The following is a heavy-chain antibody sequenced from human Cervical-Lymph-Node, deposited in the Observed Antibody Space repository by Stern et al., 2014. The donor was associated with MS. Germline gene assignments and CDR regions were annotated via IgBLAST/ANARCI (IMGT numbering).Heavy chain of an antibody. CDR2: IYYTGRT. J-gene: IGHJ5*02. V-gene: IGHV4-59*01. CDR1: GGSIINYY. CDR3: ARDSSDTWYGPIDA. Sequence: QVQLQESGPGLVKPSETLSLTCTVSGGSIINYYWSWIRQTPGKGLEWVGYIYYTGRTNYNPSLKSRVTISVDTSKNQLSLMLRSLPAADTAVYYCARDSSDTWYGPIDAWGQGTQVIVSS. D-gene: IGHD6-13*01.